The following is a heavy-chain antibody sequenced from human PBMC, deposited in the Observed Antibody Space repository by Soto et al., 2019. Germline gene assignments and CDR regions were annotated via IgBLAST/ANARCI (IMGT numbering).Heavy chain of an antibody. CDR3: ARGDIVVVPAAMSYYYYGMDV. D-gene: IGHD2-2*01. CDR2: IKQDGSEK. CDR1: GFTFSSYW. V-gene: IGHV3-7*05. J-gene: IGHJ6*01. Sequence: EVQLVESGGGLVQPGGSLRLSCAASGFTFSSYWMSWVRQAPGKGLEWVANIKQDGSEKYYVDSVKGRFTISRDNAKNSLYLQMNSLRAEDTAVYYCARGDIVVVPAAMSYYYYGMDVW.